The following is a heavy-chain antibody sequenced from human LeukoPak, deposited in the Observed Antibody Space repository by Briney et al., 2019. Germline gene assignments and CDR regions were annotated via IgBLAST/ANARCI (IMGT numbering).Heavy chain of an antibody. CDR2: MNPNSGKT. V-gene: IGHV1-8*01. D-gene: IGHD4-17*01. CDR3: TRGRGTTTVFWFDP. J-gene: IGHJ5*02. CDR1: GYTFTSFE. Sequence: ASVKVSCKASGYTFTSFEINWVRQATGQGLEWMGWMNPNSGKTGYAQNFQGRVTITRNTSTTTAYMELSSLRTEDTAVYCCTRGRGTTTVFWFDPWGQGTLVTVSS.